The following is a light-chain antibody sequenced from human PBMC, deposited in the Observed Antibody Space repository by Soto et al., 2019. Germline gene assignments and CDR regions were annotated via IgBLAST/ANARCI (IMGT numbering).Light chain of an antibody. Sequence: QSVLTQSPSASASLGASVKLTCTLSSGHNNYAIAWHQQQPEKGPRYLMKVNSDGSHSKGDGIPDRFSGSSSGAERYLTISSLQSEDEADYYCQTWDTGIQIFGGGTKLTVL. CDR2: VNSDGSH. V-gene: IGLV4-69*01. CDR3: QTWDTGIQI. J-gene: IGLJ2*01. CDR1: SGHNNYA.